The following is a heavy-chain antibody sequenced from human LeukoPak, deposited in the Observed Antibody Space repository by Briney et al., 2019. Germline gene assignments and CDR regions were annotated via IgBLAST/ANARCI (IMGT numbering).Heavy chain of an antibody. D-gene: IGHD2/OR15-2a*01. CDR1: GGSISSYY. J-gene: IGHJ4*02. CDR2: ISDIGSI. CDR3: AGHHPRNTVDF. Sequence: SETLSLTCTVSGGSISSYYWTWIRQPPGKGLEWIAYISDIGSINYNPSLKSRVTISLDTSKNQFSLKLSPVTAADTAVYYCAGHHPRNTVDFWGQGTLVTVSS. V-gene: IGHV4-59*08.